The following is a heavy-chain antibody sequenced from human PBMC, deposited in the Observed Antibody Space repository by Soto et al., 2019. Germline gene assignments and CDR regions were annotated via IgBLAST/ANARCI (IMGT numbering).Heavy chain of an antibody. J-gene: IGHJ4*02. CDR1: GDSISSADYY. Sequence: SETLSLTCTVSGDSISSADYYWTWIRQHPGKGLEWIGYLYYRGNTYYNPSLKSRVTISSDTSKNQFSLKLSSVTAADTAVYYCASTSYYDNTGRFDNWGQGILVTVSS. CDR3: ASTSYYDNTGRFDN. D-gene: IGHD3-22*01. CDR2: LYYRGNT. V-gene: IGHV4-31*03.